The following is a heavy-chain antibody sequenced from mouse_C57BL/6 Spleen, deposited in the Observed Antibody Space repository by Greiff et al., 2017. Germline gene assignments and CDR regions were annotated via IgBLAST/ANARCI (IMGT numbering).Heavy chain of an antibody. CDR2: IDPSDSYT. J-gene: IGHJ2*01. Sequence: QVQLQQPGAELVKPGASVKLSCKASGYTFTSYWMQWVKQRPGQGLEWIGEIDPSDSYTNYNQKFKGKATLTVDASSSTAYMQLSSLTSEDSADYYCARKDYSNYFDYWGQGTTLTVSS. CDR1: GYTFTSYW. D-gene: IGHD2-5*01. CDR3: ARKDYSNYFDY. V-gene: IGHV1-50*01.